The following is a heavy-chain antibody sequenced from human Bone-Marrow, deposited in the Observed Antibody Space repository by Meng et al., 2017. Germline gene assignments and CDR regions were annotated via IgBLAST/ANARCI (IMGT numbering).Heavy chain of an antibody. CDR3: ARDKDSSGYYEEYYFDY. CDR2: TYYRSKWYN. CDR1: GDSVSSNSAA. V-gene: IGHV6-1*01. J-gene: IGHJ4*02. Sequence: SETLSLTCAIPGDSVSSNSAAWNWIRQSPSRGLEWLGRTYYRSKWYNDYAVSVKSRITINPDTSKNQFSLQLNSVTPEDTAVYYCARDKDSSGYYEEYYFDYWGQGTLVAVSS. D-gene: IGHD3-22*01.